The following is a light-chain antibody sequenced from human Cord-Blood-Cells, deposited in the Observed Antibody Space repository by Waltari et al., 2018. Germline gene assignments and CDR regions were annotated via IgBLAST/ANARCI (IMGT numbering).Light chain of an antibody. CDR3: SSYTSSSTYV. Sequence: HSALTHPASVSGSPGQAITIPCTGTSSDVGRYNYVSWYQQHPGKAPKPMIYDVSNRPSGVSNRFSGSKSGNTASLTISGLQAEDEADYYCSSYTSSSTYVFGTGPKVTVL. J-gene: IGLJ1*01. CDR2: DVS. CDR1: SSDVGRYNY. V-gene: IGLV2-14*01.